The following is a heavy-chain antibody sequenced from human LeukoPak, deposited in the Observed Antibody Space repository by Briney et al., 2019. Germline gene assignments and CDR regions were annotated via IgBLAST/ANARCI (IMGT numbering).Heavy chain of an antibody. D-gene: IGHD6-13*01. Sequence: ASVKVSCKASGYTFTGYYMHWVRQAPGQGLEWMGWINPNSGGTDYALKFQGRVTMTRDTSINTVYMDLRNLRSDDTAVYYCARDRSSSWPTSSDGYFDYWGRGTLVTVSS. CDR1: GYTFTGYY. CDR2: INPNSGGT. V-gene: IGHV1-2*02. J-gene: IGHJ4*02. CDR3: ARDRSSSWPTSSDGYFDY.